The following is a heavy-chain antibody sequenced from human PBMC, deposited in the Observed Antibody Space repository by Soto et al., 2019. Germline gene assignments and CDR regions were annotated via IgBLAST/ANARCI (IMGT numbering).Heavy chain of an antibody. V-gene: IGHV5-51*01. J-gene: IGHJ6*02. CDR3: ARHFSSVQDQQYIMDV. D-gene: IGHD2-2*01. Sequence: GESLKISCQASGYSFSNYWIGWVRQMPGKGLEWMGIIYPGDSDVKYSPSFQGLVTISADKSINTAYLQWRGLEASDTAMYYCARHFSSVQDQQYIMDVWGQGTTVTVAS. CDR1: GYSFSNYW. CDR2: IYPGDSDV.